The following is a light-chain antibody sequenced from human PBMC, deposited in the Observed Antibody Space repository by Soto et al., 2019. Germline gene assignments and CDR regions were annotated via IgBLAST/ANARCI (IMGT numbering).Light chain of an antibody. V-gene: IGKV1-5*01. Sequence: DIPLTQSPYTLSASVGDRVTLTCLASQSISSWLAWYQQKPGQAPNLLIYDASSLESGVPSRFSGSGSGTEFTLTISSLQPDDFATYYCQQYNSYLWTFGQGTKVDI. J-gene: IGKJ1*01. CDR1: QSISSW. CDR2: DAS. CDR3: QQYNSYLWT.